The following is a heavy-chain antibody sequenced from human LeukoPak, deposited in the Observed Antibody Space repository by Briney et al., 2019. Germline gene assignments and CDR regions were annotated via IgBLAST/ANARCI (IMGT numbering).Heavy chain of an antibody. J-gene: IGHJ4*02. CDR3: ARRGIAAAGTGDY. D-gene: IGHD6-13*01. V-gene: IGHV4-39*01. CDR2: IYYSGST. Sequence: TSETLSLTCTVSGGSISSSSYYWGWIRQPPGKGLGWIGSIYYSGSTYYNPSLKSRVTISVDTSKNQFSLKLSSVTAADTAVYYCARRGIAAAGTGDYWGQGTLVTVSS. CDR1: GGSISSSSYY.